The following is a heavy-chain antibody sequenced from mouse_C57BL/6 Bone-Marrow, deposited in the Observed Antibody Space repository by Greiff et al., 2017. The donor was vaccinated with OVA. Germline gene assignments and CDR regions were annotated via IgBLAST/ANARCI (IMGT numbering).Heavy chain of an antibody. CDR3: ARDWYDYGSSYDGYYARDY. CDR1: GYTFTDYN. D-gene: IGHD1-1*01. J-gene: IGHJ4*01. V-gene: IGHV1-18*01. Sequence: VQLQQSGPELVKPGDSVTIPCKASGYTFTDYNMDWVKQSPGKSLEWLGDISPNTGGTNYNPSLKGQATLTVAKSSSTADMELRSLTSEDTAVYYCARDWYDYGSSYDGYYARDYWGQGTAVTVSS. CDR2: ISPNTGGT.